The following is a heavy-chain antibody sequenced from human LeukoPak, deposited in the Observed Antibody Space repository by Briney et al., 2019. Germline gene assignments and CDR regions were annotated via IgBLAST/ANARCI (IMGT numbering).Heavy chain of an antibody. Sequence: GGSLRLSCAASGFTYSSYPLSWVPQAPAKGLEGVSAIPESGGSTYYADSVKGRFTKCRDHHKNTLYLEMNSLRADDTAIQCGANEDWWGGGT. CDR2: IPESGGST. D-gene: IGHD2-21*01. CDR1: GFTYSSYP. J-gene: IGHJ2*01. CDR3: ANEDW. V-gene: IGHV3-23*01.